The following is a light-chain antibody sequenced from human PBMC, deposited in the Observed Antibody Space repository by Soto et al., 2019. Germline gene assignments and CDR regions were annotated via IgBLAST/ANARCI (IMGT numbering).Light chain of an antibody. Sequence: DIQMTQSPSTLSASLGDRASITCRASQSVGNSLAWYQQRPGKAPKLLIFDASTLESGVLSKFRGSGSDTEFTFTISSLQPDESETYYCQQYNTYGLTFGGGTKVDIK. CDR3: QQYNTYGLT. CDR2: DAS. J-gene: IGKJ4*02. CDR1: QSVGNS. V-gene: IGKV1-5*01.